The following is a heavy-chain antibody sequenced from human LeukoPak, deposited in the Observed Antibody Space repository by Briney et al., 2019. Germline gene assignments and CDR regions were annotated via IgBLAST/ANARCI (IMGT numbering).Heavy chain of an antibody. CDR3: AKDLYDSSGYHHDY. CDR1: GFTFSSYV. CDR2: ISGSGGST. D-gene: IGHD3-22*01. Sequence: GGSLRLSCAASGFTFSSYVMSWVRQAPGKGLEWVSAISGSGGSTYYADSVKGRFTISRDNSKNTLYLQMNSLRAEDTAVYYCAKDLYDSSGYHHDYWGQGTLVTVSS. J-gene: IGHJ4*02. V-gene: IGHV3-23*01.